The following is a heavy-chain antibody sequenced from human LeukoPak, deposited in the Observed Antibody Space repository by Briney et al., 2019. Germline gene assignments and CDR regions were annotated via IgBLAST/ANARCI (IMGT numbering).Heavy chain of an antibody. CDR2: ISGTHAGRQGTT. Sequence: GGSLRLSCAASGFTFSTYDMSWVRQTPGKGLEWVSAISGTHAGRQGTTYYADSVKCRFTISRDDSKNTLYLQMHSLRAEDTAIYFCAKGGYFSYDMWGQGTKVTVSP. CDR1: GFTFSTYD. D-gene: IGHD5-18*01. CDR3: AKGGYFSYDM. J-gene: IGHJ3*02. V-gene: IGHV3-23*01.